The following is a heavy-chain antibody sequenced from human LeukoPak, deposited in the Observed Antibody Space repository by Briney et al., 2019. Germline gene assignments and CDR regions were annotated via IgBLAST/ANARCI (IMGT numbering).Heavy chain of an antibody. CDR3: AKLHNLNSDY. Sequence: GGSLRLSCAASGFTFSSYAMHWVRQAPGKGLEWVAVISYDGSNKYYADSVKGRFTISRDNSKNTLYLQMNSLRAEDTAVYYCAKLHNLNSDYWGQGTLVTVSS. D-gene: IGHD1-14*01. J-gene: IGHJ4*02. V-gene: IGHV3-30-3*02. CDR2: ISYDGSNK. CDR1: GFTFSSYA.